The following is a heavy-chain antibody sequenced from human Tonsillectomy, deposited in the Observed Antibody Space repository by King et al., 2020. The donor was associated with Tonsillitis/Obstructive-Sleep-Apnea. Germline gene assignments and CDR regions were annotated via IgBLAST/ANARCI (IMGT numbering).Heavy chain of an antibody. CDR1: GFTFSSYA. CDR2: ISYDGTNK. D-gene: IGHD6-13*01. V-gene: IGHV3-30*04. Sequence: VQLVESGGGVVQPGRSLRLSCAASGFTFSSYAMYWVRQAPGKGLAWVAFISYDGTNKYYADSVKGRFTVSRDNSKNTLYLQMNSLRAEDTAVYYCGGQGGSTWHPEDYWGQGTLVTVSS. CDR3: GGQGGSTWHPEDY. J-gene: IGHJ4*02.